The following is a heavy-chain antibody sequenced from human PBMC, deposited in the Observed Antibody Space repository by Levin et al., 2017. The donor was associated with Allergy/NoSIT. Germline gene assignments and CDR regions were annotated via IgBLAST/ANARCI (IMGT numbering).Heavy chain of an antibody. D-gene: IGHD1-1*01. CDR3: VRENWYFDY. J-gene: IGHJ4*02. Sequence: GASVKVSCKTSGYTFTPYFLHWVRQAPGQGLEWLGQIFPKTGGTYFAPKFQGRVTVTRDTSISTAYMELTSLTSDDTAVYYYVRENWYFDYWGQGTLITVSS. V-gene: IGHV1-2*06. CDR1: GYTFTPYF. CDR2: IFPKTGGT.